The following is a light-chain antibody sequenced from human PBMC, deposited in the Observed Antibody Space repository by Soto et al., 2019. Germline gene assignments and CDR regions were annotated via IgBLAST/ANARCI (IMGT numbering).Light chain of an antibody. CDR1: TGSIARHY. Sequence: NFMLTQPHSVSESPGKTVTLSCTRSTGSIARHYVQWYQQRPGSAPTTVIYEDNQRPSGVSDRFSGSIDSSSNSASLTISGLKTEDEADYYCQSFDITNHWVFGGGTQLTVL. V-gene: IGLV6-57*03. CDR3: QSFDITNHWV. CDR2: EDN. J-gene: IGLJ3*02.